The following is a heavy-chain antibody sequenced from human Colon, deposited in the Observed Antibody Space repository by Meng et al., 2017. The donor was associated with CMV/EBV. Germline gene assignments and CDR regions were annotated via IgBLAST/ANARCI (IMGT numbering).Heavy chain of an antibody. CDR1: GGSISSSSYY. CDR2: IYYSGST. CDR3: ARDRGGYSLGVDY. D-gene: IGHD3-10*01. Sequence: SETLSLTCTVSGGSISSSSYYWGWIRQPPGKGLEWIGSIYYSGSTYYNPSLKSRVPISVDTSKNQFSLKLSSVTAADTAVYYCARDRGGYSLGVDYWGQGTLVTVSS. J-gene: IGHJ4*02. V-gene: IGHV4-39*07.